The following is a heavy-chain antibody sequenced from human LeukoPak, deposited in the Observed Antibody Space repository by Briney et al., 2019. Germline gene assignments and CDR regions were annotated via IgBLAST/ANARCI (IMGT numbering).Heavy chain of an antibody. D-gene: IGHD3-16*01. J-gene: IGHJ3*02. CDR2: IWYGGIAT. V-gene: IGHV3-30*04. CDR1: GFTFRYYA. Sequence: PGTSLRLSCAASGFTFRYYAMHWVRQAPGKGLEWVAVIWYGGIATDYSDSMKGRFTISRYDSKNSLYLQMDSLTDEDTALYFCVRAYCDVPTCQGRDAFDIWGQGTMVIVSS. CDR3: VRAYCDVPTCQGRDAFDI.